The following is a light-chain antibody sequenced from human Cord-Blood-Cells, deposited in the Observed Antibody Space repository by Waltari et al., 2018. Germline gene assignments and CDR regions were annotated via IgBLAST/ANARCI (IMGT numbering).Light chain of an antibody. Sequence: IQMTQSPSSLSASVGDRVPITCRASQRISSYLNWYQQKPGKAPKLLIYAASSLQSGVPSRFSGSGSGTDFTLTISSLQPEDFATYYCQQSYSTPYTFGQGTKLEIK. CDR2: AAS. CDR1: QRISSY. J-gene: IGKJ2*01. CDR3: QQSYSTPYT. V-gene: IGKV1-39*01.